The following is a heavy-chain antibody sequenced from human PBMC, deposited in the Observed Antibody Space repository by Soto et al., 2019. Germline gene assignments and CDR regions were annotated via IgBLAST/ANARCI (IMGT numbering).Heavy chain of an antibody. CDR2: IYPGDSDA. CDR1: GYSFTDYW. Sequence: GSLQISCKSSGYSFTDYWIGWVRQMPGKGLEWMGIIYPGDSDARYSPSFQGQVTISVDTSINTAFLRWNSLTASDTAMYYCARQADYNILTGYFYYFDYWGQGSLVTVSS. CDR3: ARQADYNILTGYFYYFDY. J-gene: IGHJ4*02. D-gene: IGHD3-9*01. V-gene: IGHV5-51*01.